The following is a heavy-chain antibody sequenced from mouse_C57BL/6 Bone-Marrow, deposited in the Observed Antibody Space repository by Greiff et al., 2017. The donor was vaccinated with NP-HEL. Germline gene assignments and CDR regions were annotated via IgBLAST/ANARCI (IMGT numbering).Heavy chain of an antibody. J-gene: IGHJ2*01. Sequence: EVQRVESGGDLVKPGGSLKLSCAASGFTFSSYGMSWVRQTPDKRLEWVATISSGGSYTYYPDSVKGRFTISRDNAKNTLYLQMSSRKSEDTAMYYCARHGYYGSSYRYVDYWGQGTTLTVSS. CDR2: ISSGGSYT. CDR1: GFTFSSYG. V-gene: IGHV5-6*01. CDR3: ARHGYYGSSYRYVDY. D-gene: IGHD1-1*01.